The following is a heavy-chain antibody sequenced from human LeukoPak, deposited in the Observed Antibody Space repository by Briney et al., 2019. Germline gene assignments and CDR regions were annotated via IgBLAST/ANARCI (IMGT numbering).Heavy chain of an antibody. V-gene: IGHV4-59*01. J-gene: IGHJ4*02. CDR1: GGSISSYY. CDR3: ARVTGYMIEDYFDY. CDR2: IYYSGST. Sequence: SETLSLTCTASGGSISSYYWSWIRQPPGKGLEWIGYIYYSGSTNYNPSLKSRVTISVDTSKNQFSLRLSSVTAADTAVYYCARVTGYMIEDYFDYWGQGTLVTVSS. D-gene: IGHD3-22*01.